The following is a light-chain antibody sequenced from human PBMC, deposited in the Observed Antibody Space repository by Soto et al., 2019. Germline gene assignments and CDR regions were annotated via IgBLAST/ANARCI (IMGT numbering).Light chain of an antibody. J-gene: IGKJ3*01. Sequence: AIRMTQSPSSLSASTGDRVTITCRASQGISSYLAWYQQKPGKAPKLLIYAASTLQSGVPSRFSGSGSGTYFTLTISCLQSEDFATYYCQQYYSYTETFGPGTKVDIK. V-gene: IGKV1-8*01. CDR3: QQYYSYTET. CDR2: AAS. CDR1: QGISSY.